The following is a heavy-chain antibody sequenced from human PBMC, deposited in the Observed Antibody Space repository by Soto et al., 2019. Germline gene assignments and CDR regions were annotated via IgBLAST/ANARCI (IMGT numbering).Heavy chain of an antibody. CDR2: INGAGDGT. J-gene: IGHJ3*01. D-gene: IGHD5-18*01. CDR1: GFTIENSV. Sequence: EVQLVESGGGLVQPGGSLRLSCVASGFTIENSVMHWVRQTPGKGLMWVSRINGAGDGTLYADSVQGRFTLSRDNAKNTVDLHMTGLRVEETAVYYCARAQKWRQLSLNGFDLRGQKTTVTVSS. CDR3: ARAQKWRQLSLNGFDL. V-gene: IGHV3-74*01.